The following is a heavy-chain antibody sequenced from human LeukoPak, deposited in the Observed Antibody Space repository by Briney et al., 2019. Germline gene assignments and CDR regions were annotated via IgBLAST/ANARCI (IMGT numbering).Heavy chain of an antibody. D-gene: IGHD5-18*01. Sequence: SQTLSLTCTVSGGSISSGGYYWSWIRQPPGKGLEWIGYIYHSGSTYYNPSLKSRVTISVDRSKNQFSLKLSSVTAADTAVYYCAREGRAAMFIWGQGTLVTVSS. J-gene: IGHJ4*02. CDR3: AREGRAAMFI. V-gene: IGHV4-30-2*01. CDR2: IYHSGST. CDR1: GGSISSGGYY.